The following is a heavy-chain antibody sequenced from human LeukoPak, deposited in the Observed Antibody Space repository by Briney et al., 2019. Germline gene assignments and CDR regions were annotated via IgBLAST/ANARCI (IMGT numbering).Heavy chain of an antibody. CDR1: GGSISSSSYY. Sequence: SESLSLTCTVSGGSISSSSYYWGWIRQPPGKGLEWIGSIYYSGSTYYNPSLKIRVTISVDTSKNQFSLKLSSVTAADTAVYYCEVQWLVRGWFDPWGQGTLVTVSS. J-gene: IGHJ5*02. CDR3: EVQWLVRGWFDP. CDR2: IYYSGST. V-gene: IGHV4-39*01. D-gene: IGHD6-19*01.